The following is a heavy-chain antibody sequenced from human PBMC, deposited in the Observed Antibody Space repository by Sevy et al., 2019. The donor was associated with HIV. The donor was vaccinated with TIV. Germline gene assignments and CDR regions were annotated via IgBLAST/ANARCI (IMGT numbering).Heavy chain of an antibody. J-gene: IGHJ4*02. V-gene: IGHV5-51*01. Sequence: GESLKISCKGSGFNFANYWIGWVRQMPGKGLDWMGFIHPGDSDTIYSPSFQGQVTFSADKSTSSVYLQWNSLKASDTAIYYCAGREHHCSDGRCKSYYFDSWGQGTLVTVSS. CDR2: IHPGDSDT. CDR1: GFNFANYW. CDR3: AGREHHCSDGRCKSYYFDS. D-gene: IGHD2-15*01.